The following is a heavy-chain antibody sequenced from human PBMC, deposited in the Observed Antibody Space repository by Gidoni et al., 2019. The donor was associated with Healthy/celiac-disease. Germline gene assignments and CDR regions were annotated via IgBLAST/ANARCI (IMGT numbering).Heavy chain of an antibody. CDR3: ARVVTWENGYFDY. D-gene: IGHD1-26*01. Sequence: QVQLQESGPGLVKPSQTLSLTCTVSGGSISSGSYYWSWIRQPAGKGLEWIGRIYTSGSTNYNPSLKSRVTISVDTSKNQFSLKLSSVTAADTAVYYCARVVTWENGYFDYWGQGTLVTVSS. CDR2: IYTSGST. J-gene: IGHJ4*02. CDR1: GGSISSGSYY. V-gene: IGHV4-61*02.